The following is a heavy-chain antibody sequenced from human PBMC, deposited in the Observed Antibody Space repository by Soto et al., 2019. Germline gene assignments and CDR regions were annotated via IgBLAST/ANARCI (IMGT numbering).Heavy chain of an antibody. CDR2: IYYSGST. V-gene: IGHV4-31*03. J-gene: IGHJ5*02. CDR1: GGSISSGGYY. CDR3: ARSGGFGELLPNWFDP. Sequence: TLSLACPVSGGSISSGGYYWSWIRQHPVKGLEWIGYIYYSGSTYYNPSLKSRVTISVDTSKNQFSLKLSSVTAADTAVYYCARSGGFGELLPNWFDPWGEGTLVTVSS. D-gene: IGHD3-10*01.